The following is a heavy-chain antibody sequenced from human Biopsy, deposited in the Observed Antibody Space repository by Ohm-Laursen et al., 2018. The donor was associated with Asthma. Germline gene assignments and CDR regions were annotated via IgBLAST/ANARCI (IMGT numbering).Heavy chain of an antibody. Sequence: SLRLSCAASRFTYEMYWVRQAPGKGLEWVAVISYDGSNKYYADSVKGRFTISRDNSKNTLYLQMNSLRAEDTAVYYCAKDTEGRYDFWSGLSYNYYGMDVWGQGTTVTVSS. J-gene: IGHJ6*02. CDR1: RFTYE. CDR3: AKDTEGRYDFWSGLSYNYYGMDV. CDR2: ISYDGSNK. D-gene: IGHD3-3*01. V-gene: IGHV3-30*18.